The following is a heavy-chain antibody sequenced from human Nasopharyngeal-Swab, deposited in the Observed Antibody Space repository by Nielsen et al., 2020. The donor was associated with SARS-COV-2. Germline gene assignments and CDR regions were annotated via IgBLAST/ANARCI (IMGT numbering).Heavy chain of an antibody. CDR3: ARSKKDIVVVTRYMDV. D-gene: IGHD2-21*02. V-gene: IGHV3-30*03. CDR2: ISYDGSNK. CDR1: GFTFSSYG. Sequence: GESLKISCAASGFTFSSYGMHWVRQAPGKGLEWVAVISYDGSNKYYADSVKGRFTISRDNSKNTLYLQMNSLRAEDTAVYYCARSKKDIVVVTRYMDVWGKGTTVTVSS. J-gene: IGHJ6*03.